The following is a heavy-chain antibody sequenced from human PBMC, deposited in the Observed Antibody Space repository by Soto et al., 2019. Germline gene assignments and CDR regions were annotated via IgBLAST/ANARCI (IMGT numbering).Heavy chain of an antibody. J-gene: IGHJ4*02. D-gene: IGHD4-17*01. CDR1: RGSISSGDYY. V-gene: IGHV4-30-4*01. Sequence: SETLSLTCAVSRGSISSGDYYWSWIRQPPGKGLEWIGYIYYSGSTYYNPSLKSRVTISVDTSKNQFSLKLSSVTAADTAVYSCARGRLRFDYWGQGTLVTVSS. CDR3: ARGRLRFDY. CDR2: IYYSGST.